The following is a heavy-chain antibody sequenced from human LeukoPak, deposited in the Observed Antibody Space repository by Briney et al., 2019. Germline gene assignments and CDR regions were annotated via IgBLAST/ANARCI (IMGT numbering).Heavy chain of an antibody. Sequence: GGSLRLSCAASGFTFSSYAMSWVRQAPRKGLEWVSAISGSGGSTYYADSVKGRFTISRDNSKNTLYLQMNSLRAEDTAVYYCAKGAQRNYYDSSGSPFDYWGQGTLVTVSS. CDR3: AKGAQRNYYDSSGSPFDY. D-gene: IGHD3-22*01. V-gene: IGHV3-23*01. J-gene: IGHJ4*02. CDR1: GFTFSSYA. CDR2: ISGSGGST.